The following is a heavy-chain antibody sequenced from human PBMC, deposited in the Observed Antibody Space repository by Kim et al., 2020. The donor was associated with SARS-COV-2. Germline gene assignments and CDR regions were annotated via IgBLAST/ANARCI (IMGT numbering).Heavy chain of an antibody. Sequence: SETLSLTCAVYGGSFSGYYWSWIRQPPGKGLEWIGEINHSGSTKYNPSLKSRVTISVDTSKNQFTLKQSSVTAAGTAGYYCARAPGYSGYDVDDWGQGTLVTVSS. CDR3: ARAPGYSGYDVDD. J-gene: IGHJ4*02. CDR1: GGSFSGYY. CDR2: INHSGST. D-gene: IGHD5-12*01. V-gene: IGHV4-34*01.